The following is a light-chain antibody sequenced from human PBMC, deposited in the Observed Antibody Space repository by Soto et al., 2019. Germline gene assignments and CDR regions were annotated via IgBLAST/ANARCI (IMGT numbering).Light chain of an antibody. CDR2: GAS. V-gene: IGKV3-20*01. Sequence: GLTKSVGTVSLSKGERATLSCRASQSVSSSYLAWYQQIPGQAPRLLISGASGRATGTPDRFSGSASGTDFTLTIICLEPEDFTLYYCQLSQFSPRPFSQVTK. CDR3: QLSQFSPRP. J-gene: IGKJ1*01. CDR1: QSVSSSY.